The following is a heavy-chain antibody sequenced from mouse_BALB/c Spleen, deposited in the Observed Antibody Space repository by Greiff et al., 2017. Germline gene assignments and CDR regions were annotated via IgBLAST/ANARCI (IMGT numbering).Heavy chain of an antibody. CDR1: GDSITSGY. V-gene: IGHV3-8*02. D-gene: IGHD3-2*01. CDR3: AKDKAIWAMDY. Sequence: VLLEQSGPSLVKPSQTLSLTCSVTGDSITSGYWNWVRQFPGNKLEYMGYISYSGSTYYNPSLKSRISITRDTSKNQYNLQLNSMTTEDTATYYGAKDKAIWAMDYWGQGTSVTVSS. CDR2: ISYSGST. J-gene: IGHJ4*01.